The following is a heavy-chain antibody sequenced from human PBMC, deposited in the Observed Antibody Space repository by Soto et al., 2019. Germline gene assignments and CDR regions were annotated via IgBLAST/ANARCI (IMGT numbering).Heavy chain of an antibody. CDR2: IFSNDEK. D-gene: IGHD6-13*01. V-gene: IGHV2-26*04. CDR1: GFSLSNAGLG. J-gene: IGHJ5*02. CDR3: ASTYSTSWYWFDP. Sequence: QVTVKESGPVLVKPTETLTLTCTVSGFSLSNAGLGVSWIRQPPGKALEWLAHIFSNDEKSYSTSLKSRLTISKDTSKSQVVLIMTNMDPVDTATYYCASTYSTSWYWFDPWGHGTLVTVSS.